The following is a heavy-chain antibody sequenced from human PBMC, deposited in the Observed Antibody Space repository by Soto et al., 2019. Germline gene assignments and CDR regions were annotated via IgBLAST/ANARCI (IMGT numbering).Heavy chain of an antibody. Sequence: ASVKVSYKASGYTFTSYGISWVRQAPGQGLEWMGWISAYNGNTNYAQKLQGRVTMTTDTSTSTAYMELRSLRSDDTAVYYCARTYDSSGYYYVFSDYWGQGTLVTVSS. CDR1: GYTFTSYG. J-gene: IGHJ4*02. CDR3: ARTYDSSGYYYVFSDY. V-gene: IGHV1-18*01. D-gene: IGHD3-22*01. CDR2: ISAYNGNT.